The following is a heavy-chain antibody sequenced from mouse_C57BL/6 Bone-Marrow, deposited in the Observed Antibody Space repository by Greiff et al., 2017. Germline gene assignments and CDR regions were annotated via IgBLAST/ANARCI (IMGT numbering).Heavy chain of an antibody. J-gene: IGHJ3*01. Sequence: QVQLQQSGAELVRPGTSVKMSCKASGYTFTNYWIGWAKQRPGHGLEWIGDIYPGGGYTNYNEKFKGKATLTADKSSSTSYMQFSSLTSEHSAIYYCAMYDYDFPSVWDWGQGTLVTVSA. CDR3: AMYDYDFPSVWD. CDR1: GYTFTNYW. CDR2: IYPGGGYT. D-gene: IGHD2-4*01. V-gene: IGHV1-63*01.